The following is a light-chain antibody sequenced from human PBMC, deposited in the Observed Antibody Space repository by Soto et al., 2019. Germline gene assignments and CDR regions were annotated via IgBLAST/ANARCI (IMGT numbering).Light chain of an antibody. Sequence: DIQITHSPSTLSSSVLDIVTITWLASQSVRSWLAWYQQKPGRAPKFLIYDASSLESGVPSRFSGSGSGTEFTLTISNLQPDDFATYYCQQYDNYPLTFGGGTKVDIK. J-gene: IGKJ4*01. CDR3: QQYDNYPLT. V-gene: IGKV1-5*01. CDR2: DAS. CDR1: QSVRSW.